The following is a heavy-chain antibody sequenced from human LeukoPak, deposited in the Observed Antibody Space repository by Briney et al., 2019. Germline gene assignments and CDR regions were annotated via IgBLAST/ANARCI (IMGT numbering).Heavy chain of an antibody. CDR3: ARVSGRWQQLVRYYFDY. V-gene: IGHV1-8*01. CDR2: MNPNSGNT. D-gene: IGHD6-13*01. Sequence: GASVKVSCKASGYTFTSYDINWVRQATGQGLEWMGWMNPNSGNTGYAQKFQGRVTMTRNTSISTAYMELSSLRSEDTAVYYCARVSGRWQQLVRYYFDYWGQGTLVTVSS. J-gene: IGHJ4*02. CDR1: GYTFTSYD.